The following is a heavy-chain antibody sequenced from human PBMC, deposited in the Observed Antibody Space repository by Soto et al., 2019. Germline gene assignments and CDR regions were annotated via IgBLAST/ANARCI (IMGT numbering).Heavy chain of an antibody. CDR3: ARDLMELGYCSGGSCYPWGAWFDP. Sequence: NPSETLSLTCAVSGGSISSGGYSWSWIRQPPGKGLEWIGYIYHSGSTYYNPSLKSRVTISVDRSKNQFSLKLSSVTAADTAVYYCARDLMELGYCSGGSCYPWGAWFDPWGQGTLVTVSS. D-gene: IGHD2-15*01. CDR1: GGSISSGGYS. J-gene: IGHJ5*02. CDR2: IYHSGST. V-gene: IGHV4-30-2*01.